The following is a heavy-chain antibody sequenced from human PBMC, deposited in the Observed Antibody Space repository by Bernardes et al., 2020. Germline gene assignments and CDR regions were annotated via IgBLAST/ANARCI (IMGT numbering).Heavy chain of an antibody. J-gene: IGHJ4*02. D-gene: IGHD3-3*01. CDR2: INHSGST. V-gene: IGHV4-34*01. CDR1: GGSFSGYY. CDR3: ARSGYDFWSGYYLLFDY. Sequence: SETLSLTCAVYGGSFSGYYWSWIRQPPGKGLEWIGEINHSGSTNYNPSLKSRVTISVDTSKNQFSLKLSSVTAADTAVYYCARSGYDFWSGYYLLFDYWGQGTLVTVSS.